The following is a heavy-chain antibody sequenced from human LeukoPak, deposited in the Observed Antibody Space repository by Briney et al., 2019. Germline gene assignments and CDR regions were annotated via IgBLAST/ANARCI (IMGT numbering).Heavy chain of an antibody. CDR1: GITVSNYA. V-gene: IGHV3-23*01. Sequence: GGSLRLSCAASGITVSNYAVGWVRQAPGKGLEWVSSISGSGDITYYADSVKGRFTISRDNSKNTLYLQMKSLRAEDTAVYYCVPDSSGPFPNWFDPWGQGTLVTVSS. D-gene: IGHD3-22*01. J-gene: IGHJ5*02. CDR3: VPDSSGPFPNWFDP. CDR2: ISGSGDIT.